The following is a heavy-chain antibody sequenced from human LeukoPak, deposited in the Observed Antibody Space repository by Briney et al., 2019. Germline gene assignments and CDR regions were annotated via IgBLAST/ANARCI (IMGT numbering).Heavy chain of an antibody. V-gene: IGHV3-48*03. J-gene: IGHJ4*02. CDR2: ISSSGSTI. D-gene: IGHD5-18*01. Sequence: SGGSLRLSCAASGFTFSSYAMSWVRQAPGKGLEWVSAISSSGSTIYYADSVKGRFTISRDNAKNSLYLQMNSLRAEDTAVYYCAQIYTYGSSQFDYWGQGTLVTVSS. CDR3: AQIYTYGSSQFDY. CDR1: GFTFSSYA.